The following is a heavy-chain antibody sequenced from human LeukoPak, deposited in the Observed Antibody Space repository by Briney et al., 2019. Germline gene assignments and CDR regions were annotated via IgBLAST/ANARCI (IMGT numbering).Heavy chain of an antibody. J-gene: IGHJ6*02. CDR1: GGSITDKYY. Sequence: PSETLSLTCSVSGGSITDKYYWAWFRPPPGKGLEWIGSFYFGSRAYSKPSLKSRVTLAEDTSKNQFSLQLRSLTAADTAVYYCARHWGHNYYYGMGVWGQGTSVTVSS. CDR3: ARHWGHNYYYGMGV. CDR2: FYFGSRA. D-gene: IGHD3-16*01. V-gene: IGHV4-39*01.